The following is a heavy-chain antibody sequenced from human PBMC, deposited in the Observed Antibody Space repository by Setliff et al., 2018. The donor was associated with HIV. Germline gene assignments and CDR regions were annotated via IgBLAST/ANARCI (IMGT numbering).Heavy chain of an antibody. CDR2: IYYSGST. D-gene: IGHD3-3*01. J-gene: IGHJ4*02. Sequence: SETLSLTCAVSGYSISSGYYWDWIRQPPGKGLEWIGSIYYSGSTNYNPSLKSRVTISVDASKNQFSLKLSSVTAADTAVYYCARQIIDDFWSAYNYWGQGTLVTVSS. V-gene: IGHV4-38-2*01. CDR3: ARQIIDDFWSAYNY. CDR1: GYSISSGYY.